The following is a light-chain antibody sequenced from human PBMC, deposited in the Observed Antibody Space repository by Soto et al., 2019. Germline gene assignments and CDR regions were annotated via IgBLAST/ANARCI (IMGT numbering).Light chain of an antibody. CDR1: QVISSW. CDR2: KAS. J-gene: IGKJ4*01. Sequence: DVQMTQSPSSLSASVGDRVTITCRANQVISSWLVWYQQKPGNAPKLLIYKASTLQSGVPSRFSGSESGTEFTLTISGLQPEDFAPYYCHQASTFPFTFAGGTEVRIK. CDR3: HQASTFPFT. V-gene: IGKV1-12*01.